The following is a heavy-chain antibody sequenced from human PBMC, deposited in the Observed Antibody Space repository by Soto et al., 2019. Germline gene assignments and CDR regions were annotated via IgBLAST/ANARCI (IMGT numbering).Heavy chain of an antibody. V-gene: IGHV3-64*04. CDR1: GFTFSSYA. Sequence: PGGSLRLSCSASGFTFSSYAMHWVRQAPGKGLEWVSTISGSGGSTYYADSVKGRFTISRDNAKNSLYLQMNSLTAEDTAVYYCARDYYLEWSYCGMDAWGQGTLVTVSS. D-gene: IGHD3-10*01. J-gene: IGHJ5*01. CDR3: ARDYYLEWSYCGMDA. CDR2: ISGSGGST.